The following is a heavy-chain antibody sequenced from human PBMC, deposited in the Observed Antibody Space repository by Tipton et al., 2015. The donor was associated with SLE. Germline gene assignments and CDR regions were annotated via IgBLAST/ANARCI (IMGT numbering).Heavy chain of an antibody. CDR2: IYYSGST. V-gene: IGHV4-39*01. D-gene: IGHD6-19*01. CDR1: GGSISSSSYY. CDR3: ARVAVAEAFDI. J-gene: IGHJ3*02. Sequence: LRLSCTVSGGSISSSSYYWGWIRQPPGKGLEWIGSIYYSGSTYYNPSLKSRVTISVDTSKNQFSLKLSSVTAADTAVYYCARVAVAEAFDIWGQGTMVTVSS.